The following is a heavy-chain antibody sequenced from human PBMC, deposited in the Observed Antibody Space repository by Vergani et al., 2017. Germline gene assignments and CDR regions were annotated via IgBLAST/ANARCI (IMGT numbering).Heavy chain of an antibody. CDR2: IYRTGRT. V-gene: IGHV4-38-2*01. D-gene: IGHD3-9*01. Sequence: QVQLQESGPGLVKPSETLSLTCAVSGFSIDNGYYWDWIRQPPGKGLEWIGSIYRTGRTHFNPSLKSRVTISVDTSNNHFSLRLNSLTAADTAVYYCARRSGIVYDIFSGTQYFFDFSCQGTLVTVSS. J-gene: IGHJ4*02. CDR1: GFSIDNGYY. CDR3: ARRSGIVYDIFSGTQYFFDF.